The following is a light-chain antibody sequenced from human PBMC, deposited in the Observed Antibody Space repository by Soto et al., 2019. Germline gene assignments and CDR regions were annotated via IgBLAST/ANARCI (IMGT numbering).Light chain of an antibody. CDR1: SSDVGGYNY. CDR2: EVS. J-gene: IGLJ3*02. Sequence: QSALTQPASVSGSPGQSITIPCTGTSSDVGGYNYVSWYQQHPGKAPKLMIYEVSNRPSGVSNRFSGSKSGNTASLTISGLQAEDEADYYCSSYTSSSTWAFGGGTKVTVL. CDR3: SSYTSSSTWA. V-gene: IGLV2-14*01.